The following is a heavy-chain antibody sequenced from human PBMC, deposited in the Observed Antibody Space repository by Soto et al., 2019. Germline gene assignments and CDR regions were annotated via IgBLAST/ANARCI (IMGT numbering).Heavy chain of an antibody. V-gene: IGHV4-59*01. D-gene: IGHD3-3*01. CDR3: ARGAYDFWSGYGYYYYGMDV. Sequence: PSETLSLTCTVSGGSISSYYWSWIRQPPGKGLEWIGYIYYSGSSNYNPSLKSRVTISVDTSKNQFSLKLSSVTAADTAVYYCARGAYDFWSGYGYYYYGMDVWGQGTTVTVYS. CDR2: IYYSGSS. J-gene: IGHJ6*02. CDR1: GGSISSYY.